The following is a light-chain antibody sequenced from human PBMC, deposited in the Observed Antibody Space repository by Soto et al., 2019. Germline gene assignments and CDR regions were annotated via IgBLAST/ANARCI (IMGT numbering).Light chain of an antibody. CDR3: QNYHSAPIT. J-gene: IGKJ5*01. CDR1: QAISNY. CDR2: AAS. Sequence: DIQMTQSPSSLSASVGDRVTITCRASQAISNYLAWYQQKPGKVPTLLIYAASTLQSGLPSRFSGSGSGTEFILTINSLQPEDFATYHCQNYHSAPITFGQGTRLEIK. V-gene: IGKV1-27*01.